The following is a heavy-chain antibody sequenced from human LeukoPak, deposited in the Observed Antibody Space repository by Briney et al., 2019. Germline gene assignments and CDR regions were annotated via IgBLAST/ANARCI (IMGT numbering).Heavy chain of an antibody. CDR3: ARDTALFTIFGVVSSEKFDY. J-gene: IGHJ4*02. CDR1: GFTFSSYW. Sequence: HPGGSLRLSCAASGFTFSSYWMSWVRQAPGKGLEWVANIKQDGSEKYYVDSVKGRFTISRDNAKNSLYLQMNSLRAEDTAVYYCARDTALFTIFGVVSSEKFDYWGQGTLVTVSS. CDR2: IKQDGSEK. D-gene: IGHD3-3*01. V-gene: IGHV3-7*01.